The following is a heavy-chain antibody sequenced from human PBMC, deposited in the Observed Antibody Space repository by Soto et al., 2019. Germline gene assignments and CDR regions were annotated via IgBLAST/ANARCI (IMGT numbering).Heavy chain of an antibody. CDR1: GFTFSNYA. CDR3: AQIGTSSSVSLPLVLLDY. J-gene: IGHJ4*02. Sequence: GGSLRLSCVASGFTFSNYAMHWVRQAPGKGLEWVAVISYDGSNEYNAGSVRGRLTISRDNSKNTLYLQMNNLRVEDTAVYYCAQIGTSSSVSLPLVLLDYWGQGALVTVSS. CDR2: ISYDGSNE. D-gene: IGHD6-6*01. V-gene: IGHV3-30-3*01.